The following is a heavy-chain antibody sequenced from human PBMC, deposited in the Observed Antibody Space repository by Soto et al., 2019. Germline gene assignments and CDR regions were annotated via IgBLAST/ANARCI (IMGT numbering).Heavy chain of an antibody. J-gene: IGHJ2*01. V-gene: IGHV3-48*01. D-gene: IGHD4-17*01. CDR3: AKRTVGWYFDL. CDR1: GFTVSSNY. CDR2: ISSSSSTI. Sequence: PGGCLRLSCAASGFTVSSNYMSWVRQAPGKGLEWVSYISSSSSTIYYADSVKGRFTISRDNAKNSLYLQMNSLRAEDTAVYYCAKRTVGWYFDLWGRGTLVTV.